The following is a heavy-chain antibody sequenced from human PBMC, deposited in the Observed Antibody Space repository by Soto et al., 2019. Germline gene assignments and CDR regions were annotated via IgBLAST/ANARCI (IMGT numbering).Heavy chain of an antibody. D-gene: IGHD6-19*01. CDR2: IYPGDSDT. CDR3: ARKVYSSRWKNYYAFDI. J-gene: IGHJ3*02. Sequence: GDSLKISCKGAGYSFTSYWIGWVRQMPGKGLEWMGIIYPGDSDTRYSPSFQGQVTISADKSISTAYLQWSSLKASDTAMYYCARKVYSSRWKNYYAFDIWGQETMV. V-gene: IGHV5-51*01. CDR1: GYSFTSYW.